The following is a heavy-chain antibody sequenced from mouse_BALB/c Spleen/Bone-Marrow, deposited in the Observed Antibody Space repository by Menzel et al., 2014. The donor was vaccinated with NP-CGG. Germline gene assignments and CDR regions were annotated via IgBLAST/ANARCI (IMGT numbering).Heavy chain of an antibody. J-gene: IGHJ4*01. CDR2: ISSAASYS. V-gene: IGHV5-6*01. CDR1: GSTFSRYG. D-gene: IGHD1-2*01. Sequence: EVMLVESGGDLVKPGGSLQLSCAASGSTFSRYGMSWVRPIPDKRLEWVATISSAASYSTHPDSVKGRFNISRENAKNTLYLQMSSLKSEDTAVYYCAGDCTTAPYYARDYWGQGTSGTGSS. CDR3: AGDCTTAPYYARDY.